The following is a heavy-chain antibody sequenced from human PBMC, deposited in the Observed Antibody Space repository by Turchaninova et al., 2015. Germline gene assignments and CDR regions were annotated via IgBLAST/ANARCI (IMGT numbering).Heavy chain of an antibody. J-gene: IGHJ6*02. Sequence: QVQLVQSGAGVKRPGASVQVACEVSGYTFTDFGINWVRLAPGQGPEWMGCISTYNGDTHTAQKFHGRVTMTRETSTATAYMELRSLTSDDTAVYYCARFMSSSYGMDVWGRGTTITVSS. D-gene: IGHD3-16*02. V-gene: IGHV1-18*04. CDR2: ISTYNGDT. CDR1: GYTFTDFG. CDR3: ARFMSSSYGMDV.